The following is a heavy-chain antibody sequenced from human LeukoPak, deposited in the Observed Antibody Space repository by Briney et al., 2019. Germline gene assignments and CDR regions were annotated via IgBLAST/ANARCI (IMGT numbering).Heavy chain of an antibody. V-gene: IGHV1-2*06. D-gene: IGHD3-9*01. CDR3: ARGDILTGYYSVYYYYMDV. J-gene: IGHJ6*03. CDR1: GYTFTGYY. CDR2: INPNSGGT. Sequence: ASVKVSCKASGYTFTGYYMHWVRQAPGQGLEWMGRINPNSGGTNYAQEFQGRVTMTRDTSISTAYMELSRLRSDDTAVYYCARGDILTGYYSVYYYYMDVWGKGTTVTVSS.